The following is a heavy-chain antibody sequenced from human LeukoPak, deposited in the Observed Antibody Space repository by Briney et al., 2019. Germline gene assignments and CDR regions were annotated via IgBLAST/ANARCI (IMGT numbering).Heavy chain of an antibody. CDR2: INPNSGGT. J-gene: IGHJ6*03. V-gene: IGHV1-2*02. D-gene: IGHD1-26*01. CDR1: GYTFTGYY. Sequence: VASVKVSCKASGYTFTGYYMHWVRQAPGQGLEWMGWINPNSGGTNYAQKFQGRVTMTRDTSISTAYMELSRLRSDDTAVYYCARDPGGSYYYYYYMDVWGKGTTVTVSS. CDR3: ARDPGGSYYYYYYMDV.